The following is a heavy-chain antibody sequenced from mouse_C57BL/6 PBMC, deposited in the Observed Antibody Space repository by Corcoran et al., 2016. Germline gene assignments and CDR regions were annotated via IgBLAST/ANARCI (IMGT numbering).Heavy chain of an antibody. CDR3: VRDSNGYFDV. CDR2: INTYSGVP. V-gene: IGHV9-3*01. J-gene: IGHJ1*03. D-gene: IGHD2-5*01. CDR1: GYTFTTYG. Sequence: QIQLVQSGPELKKPGETVKISCKASGYTFTTYGMSWVKQAPGEGLKWMAWINTYSGVPTYADDFKGRFAFSVESSASTADLQINNLKNEDTATYCVVRDSNGYFDVWGTGTTVTVSS.